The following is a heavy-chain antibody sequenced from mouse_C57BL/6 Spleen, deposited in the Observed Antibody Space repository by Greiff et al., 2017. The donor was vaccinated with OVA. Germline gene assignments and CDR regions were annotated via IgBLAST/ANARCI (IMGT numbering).Heavy chain of an antibody. CDR3: ARSQQLTGFAY. CDR2: IYPGDGDT. V-gene: IGHV1-80*01. D-gene: IGHD4-1*01. Sequence: VQLQESGAELVKPGASVKISCKASGYAFSSYWMNWVKQRPGKGLEWIGQIYPGDGDTNYNGKFKGKATLTADKSSSTAYMQLSSLTSEDSAVDFCARSQQLTGFAYWGQGTLVTVSA. J-gene: IGHJ3*01. CDR1: GYAFSSYW.